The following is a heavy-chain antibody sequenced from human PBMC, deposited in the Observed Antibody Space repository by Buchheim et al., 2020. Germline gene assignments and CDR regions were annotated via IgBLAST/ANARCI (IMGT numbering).Heavy chain of an antibody. V-gene: IGHV3-30*18. CDR3: AKDERYYYDSSGYYH. CDR2: ISSAGSNK. CDR1: GFTFSSYV. Sequence: QVQLVDSGGGVVQPGRSLRLSCAASGFTFSSYVMHWVRQAPGKGLAWVAVISSAGSNKYYADSVKGRFTISSDNSKNTLSLQMNSLRAEDTAVYYCAKDERYYYDSSGYYHWGQGTL. D-gene: IGHD3-22*01. J-gene: IGHJ5*02.